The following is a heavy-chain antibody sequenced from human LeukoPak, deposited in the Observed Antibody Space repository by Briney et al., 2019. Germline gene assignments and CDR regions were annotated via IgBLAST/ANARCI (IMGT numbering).Heavy chain of an antibody. V-gene: IGHV3-74*01. J-gene: IGHJ4*02. CDR2: VSPDGSST. CDR3: ARTGGTNRGIDY. D-gene: IGHD1-14*01. Sequence: GGSLRLSCTPSGFTFSSYWMYWLRHAPGKGLVWVSRVSPDGSSTTYADSVKGRFTISRDNAKNTLFLQMSSLRAEDTAVYYCARTGGTNRGIDYWGQGSLVTVSS. CDR1: GFTFSSYW.